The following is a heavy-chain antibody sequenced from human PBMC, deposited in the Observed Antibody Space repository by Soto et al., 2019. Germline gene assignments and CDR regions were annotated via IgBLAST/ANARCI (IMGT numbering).Heavy chain of an antibody. V-gene: IGHV4-4*02. Sequence: SETLSLTCAVSGGSISSSNWWSWVRQPPGKGLEWIGEIYHSGSTNYNPSLKSRVTISVDKSKNQFSLKLSSVTAADTAVYYCARGGFYDFWSGYGAFDIWGQGTMVTVSS. CDR3: ARGGFYDFWSGYGAFDI. J-gene: IGHJ3*02. D-gene: IGHD3-3*01. CDR2: IYHSGST. CDR1: GGSISSSNW.